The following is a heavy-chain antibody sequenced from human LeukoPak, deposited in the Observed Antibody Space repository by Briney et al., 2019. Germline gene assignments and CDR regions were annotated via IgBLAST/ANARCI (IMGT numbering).Heavy chain of an antibody. J-gene: IGHJ4*02. CDR1: GFTFSAYA. CDR2: ISGSGGNT. CDR3: AKDIQCTY. Sequence: GGSLRLSCEASGFTFSAYAMTWVRQAPGKGLEWVSLISGSGGNTYYADSVKGRFTISRDNSKNTLYLQMNSLRAEDTAVYHCAKDIQCTYWGQGTLVTVSS. V-gene: IGHV3-23*01. D-gene: IGHD2-21*01.